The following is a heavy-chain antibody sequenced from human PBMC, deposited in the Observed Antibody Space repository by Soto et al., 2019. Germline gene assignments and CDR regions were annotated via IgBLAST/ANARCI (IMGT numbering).Heavy chain of an antibody. CDR1: GYNFTAYY. Sequence: DSVKVSCNASGYNFTAYYSHWVRHAPAQGLEWMGWIHPNRGCTNYVLKFQGRVTMTRETSLSTAYVELSRLRSNATAGYYFTSPEHDFWSGYQDYYYGMDVWGQGTKVTVCS. CDR2: IHPNRGCT. V-gene: IGHV1-2*02. D-gene: IGHD3-3*01. CDR3: TSPEHDFWSGYQDYYYGMDV. J-gene: IGHJ6*02.